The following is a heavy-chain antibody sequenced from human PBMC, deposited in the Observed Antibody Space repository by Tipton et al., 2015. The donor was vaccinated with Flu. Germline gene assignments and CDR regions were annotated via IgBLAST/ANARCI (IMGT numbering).Heavy chain of an antibody. V-gene: IGHV4-61*09. J-gene: IGHJ5*02. D-gene: IGHD3-10*01. CDR1: GASTTSGGFH. CDR2: IYASGGA. CDR3: ARWSSPRFDP. Sequence: TLSLTCTVSGASTTSGGFHWSWIRQPAGKGLEWIGHIYASGGANYNPSLRSRVTISLDTAKNQFSLKLSSVTATDTALYYCARWSSPRFDPWGPGTLVTVSS.